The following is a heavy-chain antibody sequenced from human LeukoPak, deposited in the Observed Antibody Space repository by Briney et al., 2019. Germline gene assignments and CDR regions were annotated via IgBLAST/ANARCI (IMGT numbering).Heavy chain of an antibody. Sequence: GGSLRLSCVASGFTFTSYAMSWVRQAPGKGLEWVSAISGSGGRTHYADPVKGRFTISRDNSKNTLYLQLNSLRAEDTAVYYCAKRGITIFPPDYWGQGTLVTVSS. CDR3: AKRGITIFPPDY. CDR2: ISGSGGRT. D-gene: IGHD3-9*01. J-gene: IGHJ4*02. V-gene: IGHV3-23*01. CDR1: GFTFTSYA.